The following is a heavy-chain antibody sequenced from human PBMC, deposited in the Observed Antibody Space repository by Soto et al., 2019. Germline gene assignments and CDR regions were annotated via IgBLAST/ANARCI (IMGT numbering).Heavy chain of an antibody. D-gene: IGHD3-22*01. CDR3: AGRPRHDSSGYDTDY. CDR1: GFTFGSFW. CDR2: INGDGSIM. V-gene: IGHV3-74*01. Sequence: GGSLRLSCVASGFTFGSFWMHWVRQAPGKGLVWVSRINGDGSIMSYVDSVKGRFTISRDNAKNTLFLQMNGLRDEDTAVYYCAGRPRHDSSGYDTDYWGQGTLVTVSS. J-gene: IGHJ4*02.